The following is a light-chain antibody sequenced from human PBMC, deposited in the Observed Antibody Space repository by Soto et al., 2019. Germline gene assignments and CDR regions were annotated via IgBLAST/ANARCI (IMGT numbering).Light chain of an antibody. CDR2: ADS. CDR1: QAIGTD. V-gene: IGKV1-17*01. J-gene: IGKJ1*01. Sequence: IQMTQSPSSLSASVGDIVTIPCRASQAIGTDLGWYHQKPGKAPNLLIYADSSLESGVPSRFSGSGSGTELTLTISSLQPDDFATYYCQKYHTYPWTCGQGTKVDIK. CDR3: QKYHTYPWT.